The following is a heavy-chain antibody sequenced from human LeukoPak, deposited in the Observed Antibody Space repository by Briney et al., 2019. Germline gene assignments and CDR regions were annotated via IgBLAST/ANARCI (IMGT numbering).Heavy chain of an antibody. CDR3: AKGGGGRLIYYYYMDV. CDR2: ISWNSDSI. V-gene: IGHV3-9*03. D-gene: IGHD3-16*01. Sequence: GGSLRLSCAASGFTFNDYAMHWVRQAPGKGLEWVSGISWNSDSIDYADSVKGRFTISRDNAKNSLYLQMNSLRAEDMALYYCAKGGGGRLIYYYYMDVWGKGTTVTVSS. CDR1: GFTFNDYA. J-gene: IGHJ6*03.